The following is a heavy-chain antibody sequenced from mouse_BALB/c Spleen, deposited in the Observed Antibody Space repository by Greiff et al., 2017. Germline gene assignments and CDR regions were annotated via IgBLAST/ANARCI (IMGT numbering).Heavy chain of an antibody. D-gene: IGHD2-1*01. V-gene: IGHV1S81*02. CDR2: INPSNGRT. Sequence: QVQLKQPGAELVKPGASVKLSCKASGYTFTSYWMHWVKQRPGQGLEWIGEINPSNGRTNYNEKFKSKATLTVDKSSSTAYMQLSSLTSEDSAVYYCASFYGNFWYFDVWGAGTTVTVSS. CDR1: GYTFTSYW. J-gene: IGHJ1*01. CDR3: ASFYGNFWYFDV.